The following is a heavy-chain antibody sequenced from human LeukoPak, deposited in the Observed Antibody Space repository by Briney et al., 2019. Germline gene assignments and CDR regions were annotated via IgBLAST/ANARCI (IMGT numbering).Heavy chain of an antibody. V-gene: IGHV3-23*01. CDR3: AKPEGEVVTTYDAFDI. CDR2: IIGSGDST. D-gene: IGHD2-15*01. CDR1: GFTLSSYG. Sequence: GVSLRLSCAPSGFTLSSYGMSWVRHAPGKGREWVSAIIGSGDSTYYADYVKGRFTMSRDNSKNTLYLQMNRLRAEDTAVYYCAKPEGEVVTTYDAFDIWGQGTMVTVSS. J-gene: IGHJ3*02.